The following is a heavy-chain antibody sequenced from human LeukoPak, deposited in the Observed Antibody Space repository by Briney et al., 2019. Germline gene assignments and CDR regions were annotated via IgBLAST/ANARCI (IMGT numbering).Heavy chain of an antibody. J-gene: IGHJ4*02. CDR3: VRDLGGGSGH. CDR2: INEDGSTT. Sequence: GGSLRLSCAASGFTFSSNWMHWVRQAPGKGLVWVSRINEDGSTTNYADSVKGRSTIFRDNAKNTLYLQMNSLRAEDTAVYYCVRDLGGGSGHWGQGTLVTVSS. D-gene: IGHD1-26*01. CDR1: GFTFSSNW. V-gene: IGHV3-74*01.